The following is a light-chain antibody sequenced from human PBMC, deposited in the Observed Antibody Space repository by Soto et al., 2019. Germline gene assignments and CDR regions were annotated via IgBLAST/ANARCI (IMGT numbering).Light chain of an antibody. CDR2: AAS. Sequence: AIRMTQSPSSLSASTGDRVTITCRASQGISSYLAWYQQKPGKAPKLLIYAASTLQSGVPLRFSGSGSGTDFTLTISCLQSEDFATSYSQQYYSYPGTFGPGTKVDIK. V-gene: IGKV1-8*01. CDR3: QQYYSYPGT. J-gene: IGKJ3*01. CDR1: QGISSY.